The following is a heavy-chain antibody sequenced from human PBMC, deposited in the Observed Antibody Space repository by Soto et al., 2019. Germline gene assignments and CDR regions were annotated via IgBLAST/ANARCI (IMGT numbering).Heavy chain of an antibody. J-gene: IGHJ5*02. V-gene: IGHV1-18*01. CDR1: GYTFTSYG. CDR2: ISAYNGNT. D-gene: IGHD2-2*01. Sequence: QVQLVQSGAEVKKPGASVKVSCKASGYTFTSYGISWVRQAPGQGLEWMGWISAYNGNTNYAQKLQGRVTRTTDTAVSTADMEPRRLRSDDQAVYYWSREDPPSLTWGQGTLVTVSS. CDR3: SREDPPSLT.